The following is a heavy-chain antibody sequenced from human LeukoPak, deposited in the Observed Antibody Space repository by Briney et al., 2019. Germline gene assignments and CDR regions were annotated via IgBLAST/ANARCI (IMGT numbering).Heavy chain of an antibody. Sequence: SQTLSLTCTVSGGSISSGDYYWSWIRQPPGKGLEWIGYICYSGSTYYNPSLKSRVTISVDTSKNQFSLKLSSVTAADTAVYYCAREWDCGGDCFRGAFDIWGQGTMVTVSS. CDR3: AREWDCGGDCFRGAFDI. J-gene: IGHJ3*02. D-gene: IGHD2-21*02. CDR1: GGSISSGDYY. V-gene: IGHV4-30-4*01. CDR2: ICYSGST.